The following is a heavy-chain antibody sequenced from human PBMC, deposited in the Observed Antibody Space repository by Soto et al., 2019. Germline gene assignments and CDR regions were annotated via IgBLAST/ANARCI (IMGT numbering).Heavy chain of an antibody. V-gene: IGHV3-23*01. CDR3: AKQQMGVIRALDY. J-gene: IGHJ4*02. D-gene: IGHD1-26*01. Sequence: GGSLRLSCAASGFTFSNYAMSWIRQAPGKGPEWVSTIRETGNTYYADSVRGRFATSRDNSENTLYLQMSSLRAEDTAVYYCAKQQMGVIRALDYWGQGTLVTVSS. CDR1: GFTFSNYA. CDR2: IRETGNT.